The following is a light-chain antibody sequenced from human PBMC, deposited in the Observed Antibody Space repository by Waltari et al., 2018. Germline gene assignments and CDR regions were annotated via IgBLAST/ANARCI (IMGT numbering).Light chain of an antibody. Sequence: QTVVTQEPSLTVSPGGTVTLTCASSSGAVTSGDSPNWFQQKPGQAPRTLIYSISDKHSWTPARFSGSLLGGKAALTLSGVQPEDEAEYYCLLYYSGVWVFGGGTKLTVL. CDR2: SIS. V-gene: IGLV7-43*01. CDR1: SGAVTSGDS. J-gene: IGLJ3*02. CDR3: LLYYSGVWV.